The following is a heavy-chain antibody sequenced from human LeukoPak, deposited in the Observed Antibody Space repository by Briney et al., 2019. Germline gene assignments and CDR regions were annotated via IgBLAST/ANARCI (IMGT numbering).Heavy chain of an antibody. CDR3: AKDQVPGDYSYKLPY. V-gene: IGHV3-30*18. CDR1: GFTFSSYG. J-gene: IGHJ4*02. D-gene: IGHD4-17*01. CDR2: ILYDGSDK. Sequence: GGSLRLSCAASGFTFSSYGMHWVRQAPGKGLEWVAVILYDGSDKYYADSVKGRFTISRDNSKNTLYLQMNSLRAEDTAVYYCAKDQVPGDYSYKLPYWGQGTLVTVSS.